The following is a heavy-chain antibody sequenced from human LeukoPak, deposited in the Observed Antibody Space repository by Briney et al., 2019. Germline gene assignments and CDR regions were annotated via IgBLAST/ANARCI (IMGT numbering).Heavy chain of an antibody. CDR3: ARDPLNYCSGGSCYSRRNYYGMDV. Sequence: ASVKVSCKASGYTFTSYGISWVRQAPGQGLEWMGWIGAYNGNTNYAQKLQGRVTMTTDTSTSTAYMELRSLRSDDTAVYYCARDPLNYCSGGSCYSRRNYYGMDVWGQGTTVTVSS. CDR2: IGAYNGNT. J-gene: IGHJ6*02. D-gene: IGHD2-15*01. V-gene: IGHV1-18*01. CDR1: GYTFTSYG.